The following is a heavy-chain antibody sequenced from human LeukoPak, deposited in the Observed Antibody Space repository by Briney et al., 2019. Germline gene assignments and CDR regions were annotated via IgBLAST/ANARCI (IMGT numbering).Heavy chain of an antibody. J-gene: IGHJ6*02. CDR3: ARGKQSNYFYYYGLDV. V-gene: IGHV1-69*04. D-gene: IGHD1/OR15-1a*01. CDR2: ILPILGIA. CDR1: GGTFSSYA. Sequence: SVKVSCKPSGGTFSSYATSWVRQAPGQGLEWMGRILPILGIANYAQKFQGRVTITADKSTSTVYMELSSLRSEDTAGDYCARGKQSNYFYYYGLDVWGQGTTVTVSS.